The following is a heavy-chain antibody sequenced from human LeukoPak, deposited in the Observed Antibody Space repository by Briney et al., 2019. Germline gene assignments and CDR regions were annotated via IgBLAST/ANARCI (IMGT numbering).Heavy chain of an antibody. D-gene: IGHD2-15*01. J-gene: IGHJ6*03. Sequence: ASVKVSCKASGYTFTTYGIIWVRQAPGQGLEWMGWINPNSGGTNYEQNFQGRVTMSRDTSLSTAYMELSRLRSDDTAVYYCARGVVAATFYYYMDVWGKGTTVTVSS. CDR3: ARGVVAATFYYYMDV. V-gene: IGHV1-2*02. CDR2: INPNSGGT. CDR1: GYTFTTYG.